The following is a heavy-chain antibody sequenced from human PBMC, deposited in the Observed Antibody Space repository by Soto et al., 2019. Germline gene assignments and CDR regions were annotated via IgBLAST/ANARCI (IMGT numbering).Heavy chain of an antibody. D-gene: IGHD5-12*01. V-gene: IGHV3-74*01. J-gene: IGHJ6*03. CDR1: GFTFSSYW. Sequence: GGSLRLSCAASGFTFSSYWMHWVRQAPGKGLVWVSRIKSDGSITNYADSVKGRFTIYRDNAENTLYLQMNSLRAEDTAVYYFAIVAIGYYYMDVWGKGTTVTGSS. CDR3: AIVAIGYYYMDV. CDR2: IKSDGSIT.